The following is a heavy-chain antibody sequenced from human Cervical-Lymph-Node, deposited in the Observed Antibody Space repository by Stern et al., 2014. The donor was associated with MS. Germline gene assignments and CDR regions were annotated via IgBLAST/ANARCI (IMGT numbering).Heavy chain of an antibody. Sequence: QDQLVQSGAEVKKPGASVKVSCKASGYTFTSYYMHWVRQATGQGLEWMGIINPRGGSTRYAQKVKGNVTMTRDKSKSTDDKEQSSLRSEVTAVYYFARGISGELLRSYYFDYLGQLTLVSVPS. CDR3: ARGISGELLRSYYFDY. D-gene: IGHD1-26*01. J-gene: IGHJ4*02. V-gene: IGHV1-46*01. CDR2: INPRGGST. CDR1: GYTFTSYY.